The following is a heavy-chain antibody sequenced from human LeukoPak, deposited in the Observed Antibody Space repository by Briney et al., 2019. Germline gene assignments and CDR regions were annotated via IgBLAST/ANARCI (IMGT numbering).Heavy chain of an antibody. CDR1: GASVTNVY. Sequence: SETLSLTCSVSGASVTNVYWTWIRQPAGKGLEYIGRIYASGSIDYNPSLKSRVTLSVDSSNNQFSLNLTSVTAADTALYYCARSARFNYFYMDVWGKGTSVTVSS. V-gene: IGHV4-4*07. CDR3: ARSARFNYFYMDV. J-gene: IGHJ6*03. D-gene: IGHD2-15*01. CDR2: IYASGSI.